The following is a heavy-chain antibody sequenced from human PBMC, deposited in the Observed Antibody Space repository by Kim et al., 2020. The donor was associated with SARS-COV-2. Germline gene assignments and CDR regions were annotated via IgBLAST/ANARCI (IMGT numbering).Heavy chain of an antibody. V-gene: IGHV3-15*01. J-gene: IGHJ1*01. Sequence: GRFTISRDDSKNTLYLQMNSLKTEETAVYYCTTDTYYYDSSGILGGYFQHWGQGTLVTVSS. CDR3: TTDTYYYDSSGILGGYFQH. D-gene: IGHD3-22*01.